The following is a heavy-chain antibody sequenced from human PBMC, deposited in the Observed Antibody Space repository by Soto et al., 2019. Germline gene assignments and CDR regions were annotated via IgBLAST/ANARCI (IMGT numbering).Heavy chain of an antibody. V-gene: IGHV4-39*01. CDR1: GGSISSSSYY. CDR2: IYYSGST. CDR3: ARVWSGYSTGPAIDY. Sequence: QLQLQESGPGLVKPSETLSLTCTVSGGSISSSSYYWGWIRQPPGKGLEWIGSIYYSGSTYYNPSLKSRVTISVDTSKNQFSLKLSSVTAADTAVYYCARVWSGYSTGPAIDYWGQGTLVTVSS. D-gene: IGHD3-3*01. J-gene: IGHJ4*02.